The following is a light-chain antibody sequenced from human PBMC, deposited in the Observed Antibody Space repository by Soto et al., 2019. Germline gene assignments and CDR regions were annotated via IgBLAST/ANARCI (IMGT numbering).Light chain of an antibody. J-gene: IGKJ5*01. CDR1: QSVNIY. Sequence: EIVLTQSPGTLSLSPGERATLSCRASQSVNIYLAWYQQKPGQAPRLLIYDASNRATGIPARFSGSGSGTDFTLTISSLEPEDFAVYYCQQRSNWRGTFGQGTRLEIK. V-gene: IGKV3-11*01. CDR3: QQRSNWRGT. CDR2: DAS.